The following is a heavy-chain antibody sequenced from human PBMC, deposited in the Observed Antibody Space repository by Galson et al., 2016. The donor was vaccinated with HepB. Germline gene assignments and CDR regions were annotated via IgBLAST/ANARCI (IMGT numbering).Heavy chain of an antibody. D-gene: IGHD5-18*01. V-gene: IGHV4-59*11. CDR2: ISYRGNT. CDR1: GDPISPHF. Sequence: TLSLTCTVSGDPISPHFWSWIRQPPGKGLEWIGYISYRGNTYYSASLTSRVTISLDTSDKQFSLKLNSVTAADTAVYYCARGFGYHAFDFWGQGTTVTVSS. CDR3: ARGFGYHAFDF. J-gene: IGHJ3*01.